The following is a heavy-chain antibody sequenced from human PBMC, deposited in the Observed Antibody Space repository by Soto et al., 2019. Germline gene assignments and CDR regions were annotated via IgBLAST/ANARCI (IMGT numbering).Heavy chain of an antibody. Sequence: SGKVSCKASGCTFSSYAISCVRQAPGQVLEWMGGIIPIFGTANYAQKFQGRVTITADESTSTAYMELSSLRSEDTAVYYCARDEKDTMVRGTPGMIGYWGQGTLVTVSS. CDR1: GCTFSSYA. D-gene: IGHD3-10*01. CDR2: IIPIFGTA. V-gene: IGHV1-69*13. J-gene: IGHJ4*02. CDR3: ARDEKDTMVRGTPGMIGY.